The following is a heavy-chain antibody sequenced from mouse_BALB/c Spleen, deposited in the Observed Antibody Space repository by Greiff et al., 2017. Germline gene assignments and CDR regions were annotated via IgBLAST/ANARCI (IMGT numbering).Heavy chain of an antibody. CDR2: IWSGGST. Sequence: QVQLKQSGPGLVQPSQSLSITCTVSGFSLTSYGVHWVRQSPGKGLEWLGVIWSGGSTDYNAAFISRLSISKDNSKSQVFFKMNSLQANDTAIYYCARNMRDDYDWFAYWGQGTLVTVSA. CDR3: ARNMRDDYDWFAY. CDR1: GFSLTSYG. J-gene: IGHJ3*01. V-gene: IGHV2-2*02. D-gene: IGHD2-4*01.